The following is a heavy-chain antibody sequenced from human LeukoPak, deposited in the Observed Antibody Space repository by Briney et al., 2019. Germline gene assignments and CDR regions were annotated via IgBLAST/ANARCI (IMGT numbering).Heavy chain of an antibody. CDR1: GGSISSYY. J-gene: IGHJ4*02. Sequence: SETLSLTCTVSGGSISSYYWSWIRQPPGKGLEWIGYIYYSGSTNYNPSLKSRVTISVDTSENQFSLKLSSVTAADTAVYYCARGPYDSSGYYSSFDYWGQGTLVTVSS. CDR3: ARGPYDSSGYYSSFDY. V-gene: IGHV4-59*01. D-gene: IGHD3-22*01. CDR2: IYYSGST.